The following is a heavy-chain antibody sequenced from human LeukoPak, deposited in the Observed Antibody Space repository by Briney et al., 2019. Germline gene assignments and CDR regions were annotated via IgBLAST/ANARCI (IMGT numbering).Heavy chain of an antibody. V-gene: IGHV4-59*01. CDR3: ARECREYNNSHKAHCYYMDV. CDR2: IYYSGST. J-gene: IGHJ6*03. CDR1: GDSISSYY. D-gene: IGHD1-14*01. Sequence: SETLSLTCTVSGDSISSYYWSWIRQPPGKGLEWIGYIYYSGSTNYNPSLKSRVTISVDTSKNQFSLNLSSVTAADTAVYYCARECREYNNSHKAHCYYMDVWGKGTTVTISS.